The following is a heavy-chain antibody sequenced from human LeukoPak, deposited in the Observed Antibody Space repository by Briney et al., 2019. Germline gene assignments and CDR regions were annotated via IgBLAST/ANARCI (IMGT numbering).Heavy chain of an antibody. CDR2: INHSGST. CDR1: GGSFSGYY. D-gene: IGHD2-21*02. CDR3: ARIVVVTESLAHFDY. V-gene: IGHV4-34*01. Sequence: SETLSLTCAVYGGSFSGYYWSWIRQPPGNGLEWIGEINHSGSTNYNPSLKSRVTISVDTSKNQFSLKLSSVTAADTAVYYCARIVVVTESLAHFDYWGQGTLVTVSS. J-gene: IGHJ4*02.